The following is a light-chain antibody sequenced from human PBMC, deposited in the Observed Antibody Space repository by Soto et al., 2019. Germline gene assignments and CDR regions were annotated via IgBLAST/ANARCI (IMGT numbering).Light chain of an antibody. Sequence: QTVLTQPPSVSAAPGQKVTISCSGSSSNIGNNYVSWYQQLPGTAPKLLIFENNKRPSGIPDRFSASKSGTSATLAITGLQAGDEADYYCGTWDNSLSLPYVFGTGTKVTVL. J-gene: IGLJ1*01. V-gene: IGLV1-51*02. CDR3: GTWDNSLSLPYV. CDR2: ENN. CDR1: SSNIGNNY.